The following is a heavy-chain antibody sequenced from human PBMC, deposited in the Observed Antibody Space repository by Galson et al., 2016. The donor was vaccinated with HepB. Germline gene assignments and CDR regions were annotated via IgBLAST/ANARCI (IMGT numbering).Heavy chain of an antibody. V-gene: IGHV3-23*01. D-gene: IGHD3-16*01. CDR2: ITGGAGTT. CDR1: DFSFRSYA. J-gene: IGHJ4*02. CDR3: ARAAGGVMGSYYFDH. Sequence: SLRLSCAASDFSFRSYAMAWVRQAPGKGLEWVSTITGGAGTTFYADSVKGRFSISRDNSKNTLHLQITGLRAEDTAVYYCARAAGGVMGSYYFDHGDQGTLVTVSS.